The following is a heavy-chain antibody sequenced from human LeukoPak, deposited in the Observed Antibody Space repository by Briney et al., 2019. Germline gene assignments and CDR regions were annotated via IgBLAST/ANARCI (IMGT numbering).Heavy chain of an antibody. CDR2: ISGGGGST. CDR1: GFTFSSYA. Sequence: GGSLRLSCAASGFTFSSYAVSWVRQAPGKGLEWVSAISGGGGSTYYADSVKGRFTISRDNSKNTLYLQMNSLRAEDTTVYYCAKDRRGYISSLGLFDYWGQGTLVTVSS. D-gene: IGHD6-6*01. V-gene: IGHV3-23*01. CDR3: AKDRRGYISSLGLFDY. J-gene: IGHJ4*02.